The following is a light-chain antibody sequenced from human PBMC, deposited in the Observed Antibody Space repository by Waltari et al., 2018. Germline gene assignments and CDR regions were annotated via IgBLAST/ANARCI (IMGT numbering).Light chain of an antibody. Sequence: SYELTQPPSVSVAPGQTARITCDGDKFGRKNVHWYQHKPGQAPVLVVYDDGDRPSGIPERFSGSNSGNTAALTISRVDAGDEAEYYCQVWDSGSDHYVFGTVTKVTVL. V-gene: IGLV3-21*02. CDR2: DDG. CDR1: KFGRKN. CDR3: QVWDSGSDHYV. J-gene: IGLJ1*01.